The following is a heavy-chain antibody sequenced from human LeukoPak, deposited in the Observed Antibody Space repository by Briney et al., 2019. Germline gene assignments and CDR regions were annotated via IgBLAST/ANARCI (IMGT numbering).Heavy chain of an antibody. CDR3: ARAGASFTMIDP. V-gene: IGHV4-30-4*01. CDR1: GGSIGSGDYY. D-gene: IGHD2-2*01. CDR2: IYYSGST. Sequence: SETLSLTCTVSGGSIGSGDYYWSWIRQPPGKGLEWIGYIYYSGSTYYNPSLKSRVTISVDTSKNQFSLKLSSVTAADTAVYYCARAGASFTMIDPWGQGTLVTVSS. J-gene: IGHJ5*02.